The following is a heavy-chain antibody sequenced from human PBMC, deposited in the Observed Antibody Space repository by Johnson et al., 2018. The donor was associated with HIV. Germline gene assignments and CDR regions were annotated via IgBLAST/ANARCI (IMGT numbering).Heavy chain of an antibody. CDR3: AREGPYWAFDI. CDR2: ISWNSGSI. Sequence: VQLVESGGGLVQPGRSLRLSCAASGFTFDDYAMHWVRQAPGKGLEWVSGISWNSGSIGYADSVKGRFTISRDNAKNSLYLQMSSLRAEDTAVYYCAREGPYWAFDIWGQGTMVTVSS. J-gene: IGHJ3*02. CDR1: GFTFDDYA. V-gene: IGHV3-9*01. D-gene: IGHD2-15*01.